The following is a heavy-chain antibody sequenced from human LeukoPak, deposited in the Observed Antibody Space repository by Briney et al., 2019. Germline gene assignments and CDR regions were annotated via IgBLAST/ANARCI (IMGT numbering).Heavy chain of an antibody. V-gene: IGHV3-7*01. CDR3: ARAGVVVGIGWFDP. J-gene: IGHJ5*02. Sequence: GGSLRLSCAASGFTFSSYWMSWVRQAPGKGLEWVANIKQDGSEKYYVDSVKGRFTISRDNAKNSLYLQMNSLRAEDTAVYYCARAGVVVGIGWFDPWGQGTLVTVSS. D-gene: IGHD2-15*01. CDR1: GFTFSSYW. CDR2: IKQDGSEK.